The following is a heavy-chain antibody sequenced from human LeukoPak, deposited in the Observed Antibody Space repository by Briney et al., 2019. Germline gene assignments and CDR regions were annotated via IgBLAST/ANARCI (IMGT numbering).Heavy chain of an antibody. CDR3: ARDAGIAVKFSDY. CDR1: GFTFSSYG. CDR2: IRYDGSNK. V-gene: IGHV3-30*02. D-gene: IGHD6-19*01. Sequence: GGSLRLSCAASGFTFSSYGMHWVRQAPGKGLEWVAFIRYDGSNKYYADSVKGRFTISRDNSKNTLYLQMNSLRAEDTAVYYCARDAGIAVKFSDYWGQGTLVTVSS. J-gene: IGHJ4*02.